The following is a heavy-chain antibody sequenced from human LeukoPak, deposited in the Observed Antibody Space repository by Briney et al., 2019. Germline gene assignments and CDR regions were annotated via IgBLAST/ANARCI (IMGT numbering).Heavy chain of an antibody. CDR2: IYYSGST. J-gene: IGHJ5*02. V-gene: IGHV4-59*01. D-gene: IGHD3-10*01. CDR3: ARGGYYGSGNDFRFDP. CDR1: GGSISSYY. Sequence: PSETLSLTCTVSGGSISSYYWSWIRQPPGKGLEWIGYIYYSGSTNYKPSLKSRVTISVDTSKNQFSLKLNSVTAADTAVYYCARGGYYGSGNDFRFDPWGQGTLVTVSS.